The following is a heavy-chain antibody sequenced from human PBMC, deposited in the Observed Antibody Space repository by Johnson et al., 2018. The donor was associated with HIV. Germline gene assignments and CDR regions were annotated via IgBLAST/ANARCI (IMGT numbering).Heavy chain of an antibody. CDR2: ISYDGSNK. J-gene: IGHJ3*02. V-gene: IGHV3-30*04. D-gene: IGHD3-16*01. CDR3: ARGGKDHAFDI. CDR1: GFTFSSYA. Sequence: QVQLVESGGGVVQPGRSLRLSCAASGFTFSSYAMHWVRQAPGKGLEWVAVISYDGSNKNYADSVKGRFTISRDNPKNTLYLQMNSLRAEDTAVYYWARGGKDHAFDIWGQGTMVTVSS.